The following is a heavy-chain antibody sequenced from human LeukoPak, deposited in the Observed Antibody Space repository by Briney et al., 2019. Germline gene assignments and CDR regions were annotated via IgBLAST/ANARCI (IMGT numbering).Heavy chain of an antibody. D-gene: IGHD2-2*01. J-gene: IGHJ3*02. CDR3: ARDSERSSSFAFDI. CDR2: ISSSSSTI. Sequence: GGSLRLSCAASGFTFSSYSMNWVRQAPGKGLEWVSYISSSSSTIYYADSVKGRFTISRDNAKNSLYLQINSLRAEDTAVYFCARDSERSSSFAFDIWGRGTIVAVSS. CDR1: GFTFSSYS. V-gene: IGHV3-48*04.